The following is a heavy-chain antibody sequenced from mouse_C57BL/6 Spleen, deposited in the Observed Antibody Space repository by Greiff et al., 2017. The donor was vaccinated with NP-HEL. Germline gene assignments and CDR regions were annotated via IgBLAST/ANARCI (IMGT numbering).Heavy chain of an antibody. Sequence: EVKLVESGGGLVKPGGSLKLSCAASGFTFSSYAMSWVRQTPEKRLEWVATISDGGSYTYYPDNVKGRFTISRDNAKNNLYLQMSHLKSEDTAMYYCARESGLRYGSSPFDYWGQGTTLTVSS. CDR1: GFTFSSYA. CDR3: ARESGLRYGSSPFDY. D-gene: IGHD1-1*01. V-gene: IGHV5-4*01. CDR2: ISDGGSYT. J-gene: IGHJ2*01.